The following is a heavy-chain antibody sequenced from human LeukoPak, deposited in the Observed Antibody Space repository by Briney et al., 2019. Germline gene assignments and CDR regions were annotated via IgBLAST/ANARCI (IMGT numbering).Heavy chain of an antibody. CDR3: ARQGGDYGTNSGTYYFDF. D-gene: IGHD4/OR15-4a*01. CDR2: IYYSGST. J-gene: IGHJ4*02. V-gene: IGHV4-30-4*01. CDR1: GGSINSDDYY. Sequence: SETLSLTCSVSGGSINSDDYYWNWIRQPPGKGLEWIGYIYYSGSTYYNPSLKSRVTISVDTSKNQFSLKLSSVTAADTAVYYCARQGGDYGTNSGTYYFDFWGQGTLVTVSS.